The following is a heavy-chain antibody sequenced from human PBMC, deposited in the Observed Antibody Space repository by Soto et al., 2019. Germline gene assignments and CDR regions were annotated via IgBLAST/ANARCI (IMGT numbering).Heavy chain of an antibody. Sequence: PSETLSLTCTVSGGSISSSSYYWGWIRQPPGKGLEWIGSIYYSGSTYYNPSLKSRVTISVDTSKNQFSLKLSSVTAADTAVYYCAREDIVVVPAAMPGAFDIWGQGTMVTVSS. CDR3: AREDIVVVPAAMPGAFDI. V-gene: IGHV4-39*07. D-gene: IGHD2-2*01. CDR1: GGSISSSSYY. J-gene: IGHJ3*02. CDR2: IYYSGST.